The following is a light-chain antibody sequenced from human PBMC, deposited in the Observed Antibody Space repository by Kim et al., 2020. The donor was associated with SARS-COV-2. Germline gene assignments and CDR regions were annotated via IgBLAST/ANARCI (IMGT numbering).Light chain of an antibody. CDR1: QSVGTN. V-gene: IGKV3-15*01. CDR2: SAS. CDR3: QQYDDWPPWT. Sequence: SPGERATLSSRASQSVGTNLAWYQQRPGQAPRLLIYSASIRAIGIPARFSGSGSGTDFTLTISSLQSEDLAVYYCQQYDDWPPWTFGQGTKVDIK. J-gene: IGKJ1*01.